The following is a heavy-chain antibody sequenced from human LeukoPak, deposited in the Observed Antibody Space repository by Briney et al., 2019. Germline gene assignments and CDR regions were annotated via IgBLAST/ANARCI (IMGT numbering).Heavy chain of an antibody. CDR3: ARGSGAMAGTLDP. CDR2: IWYDGSNK. CDR1: GFTFRDYG. V-gene: IGHV3-33*01. J-gene: IGHJ5*02. Sequence: GRSLRLSCVASGFTFRDYGMHWVRQAPGKGLEWVAFIWYDGSNKYYVDSVKGRFTISRDNSKNTLYLQMNSLRGEDTAVYYYARGSGAMAGTLDPWGQGTLVIVSS. D-gene: IGHD6-19*01.